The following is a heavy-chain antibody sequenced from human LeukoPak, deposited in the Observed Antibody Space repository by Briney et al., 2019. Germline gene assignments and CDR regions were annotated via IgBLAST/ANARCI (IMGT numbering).Heavy chain of an antibody. V-gene: IGHV3-53*01. CDR1: GFSVSSNY. J-gene: IGHJ4*02. CDR2: VYSGDST. CDR3: ARRGSGSFDY. Sequence: GGSLRLSCAASGFSVSSNYMTWVRQAPGKGLEWVSVVYSGDSTYYPDSVKGRFTISRDNSKNTLYLQMNSLRAEDTAVYYCARRGSGSFDYWGQGALVTVSS. D-gene: IGHD2-15*01.